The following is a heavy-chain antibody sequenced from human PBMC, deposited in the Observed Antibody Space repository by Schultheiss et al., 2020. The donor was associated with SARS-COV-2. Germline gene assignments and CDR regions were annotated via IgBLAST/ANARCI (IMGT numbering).Heavy chain of an antibody. V-gene: IGHV4-59*01. J-gene: IGHJ4*02. D-gene: IGHD6-13*01. CDR1: GGSFSGYY. CDR2: IYYSGST. Sequence: SETLSLTCAVYGGSFSGYYWSWIRQPPGKGLEWIGYIYYSGSTNYNPSLKSRVTISVDTSKNQFSLKLSSVTAADTAVYYCARIRSAAGTDYWGQGTLVTVSS. CDR3: ARIRSAAGTDY.